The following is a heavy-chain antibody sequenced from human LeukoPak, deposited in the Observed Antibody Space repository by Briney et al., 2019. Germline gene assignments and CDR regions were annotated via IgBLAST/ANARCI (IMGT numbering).Heavy chain of an antibody. Sequence: ASVKVSCKASGYTFTSYGISWVRQAPGQGLEWMGWISAYNGNTNYAQKPQGRVTMTTDTSTSTAYMELRSLRSDDTAVYYCARDTYYYGSGINYYYYYVMDVWGQGTTVTVSS. CDR3: ARDTYYYGSGINYYYYYVMDV. J-gene: IGHJ6*02. CDR2: ISAYNGNT. CDR1: GYTFTSYG. D-gene: IGHD3-10*01. V-gene: IGHV1-18*01.